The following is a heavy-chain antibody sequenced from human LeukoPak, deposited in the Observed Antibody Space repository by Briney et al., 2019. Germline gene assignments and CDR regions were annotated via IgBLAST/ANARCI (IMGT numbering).Heavy chain of an antibody. CDR1: GFTFSSYS. V-gene: IGHV3-48*01. CDR3: ARGVSGWSGGYYFDY. Sequence: GGSLRLSCAASGFTFSSYSMNWVRQAPGKGLEWVSYISSSSSTIYYADPVKGRFTISRDNAKNSLYLQMNSLRAEDTAVYYCARGVSGWSGGYYFDYWGQGTLVTVSS. D-gene: IGHD6-19*01. J-gene: IGHJ4*02. CDR2: ISSSSSTI.